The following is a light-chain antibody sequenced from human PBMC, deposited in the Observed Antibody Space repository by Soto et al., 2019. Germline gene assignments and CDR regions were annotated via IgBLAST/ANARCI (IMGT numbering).Light chain of an antibody. CDR3: CSYAGSYTWV. Sequence: QSVLTQPRSVSGSPGQSVTISCTGTSSDVGDYIFVSWYQQRPGKVPKVIIYDVSERPSGVPDRFSGSKSGNTATLTISGLQPEDESDYYCCSYAGSYTWVFGGGTKVTVL. CDR1: SSDVGDYIF. V-gene: IGLV2-11*01. J-gene: IGLJ3*02. CDR2: DVS.